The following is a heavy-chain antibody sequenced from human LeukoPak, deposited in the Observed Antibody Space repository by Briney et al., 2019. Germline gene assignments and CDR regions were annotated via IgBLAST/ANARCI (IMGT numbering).Heavy chain of an antibody. D-gene: IGHD3-10*01. J-gene: IGHJ4*02. CDR3: ARTPRITMVRGVIGWIGYFDY. V-gene: IGHV1-18*01. CDR2: ISAYNGNT. CDR1: GYTFTSYG. Sequence: ASVKVSCKASGYTFTSYGISWVRQAPGQGLEGMGWISAYNGNTNYAQKLQGRVTMTTDTSTSTAYMELRSLRSDDTAVYYCARTPRITMVRGVIGWIGYFDYWGQGTLVTVSS.